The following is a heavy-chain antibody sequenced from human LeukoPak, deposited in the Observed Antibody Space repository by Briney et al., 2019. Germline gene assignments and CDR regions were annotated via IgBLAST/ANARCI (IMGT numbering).Heavy chain of an antibody. J-gene: IGHJ4*02. Sequence: PSETLSLTCSASGGSIFSTTFYWGWIRQPPGKGLEWIGSAYYSGSTYYNPSLKSRVTISVDTSKNQFSLNLRSVTAADTALYYCARRSDSGSDDGEDYFDSWGQGTLVTVSS. CDR1: GGSIFSTTFY. V-gene: IGHV4-39*01. CDR2: AYYSGST. CDR3: ARRSDSGSDDGEDYFDS. D-gene: IGHD1-26*01.